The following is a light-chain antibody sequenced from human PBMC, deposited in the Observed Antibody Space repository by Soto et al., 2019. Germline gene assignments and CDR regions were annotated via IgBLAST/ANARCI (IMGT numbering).Light chain of an antibody. V-gene: IGKV3-20*01. Sequence: EIVLTQSPGTLPLSPGERATLSCRASQSVSSSYLAWHQQKPGQAPRLLIYGAFRRPTGIPDRFSGSGSGTDFTLTISRLEPEDFAVYYCQQYSSSAITFGQGTRLEIK. J-gene: IGKJ5*01. CDR3: QQYSSSAIT. CDR2: GAF. CDR1: QSVSSSY.